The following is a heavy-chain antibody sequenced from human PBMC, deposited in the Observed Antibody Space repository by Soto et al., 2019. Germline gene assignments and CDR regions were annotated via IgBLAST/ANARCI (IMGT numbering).Heavy chain of an antibody. J-gene: IGHJ4*02. CDR1: GFTFSGYS. CDR2: ISSTGEPM. CDR3: VREEAGRFL. V-gene: IGHV3-48*02. Sequence: VQLVESGGGLVQPGESRRLSCAASGFTFSGYSMNWVRQAPGKGLEWISFISSTGEPMYYPDSVKGRFTISRDNAKNSLYLQMNSVRDEDSGVYYCVREEAGRFLWGQGTLVTVSS.